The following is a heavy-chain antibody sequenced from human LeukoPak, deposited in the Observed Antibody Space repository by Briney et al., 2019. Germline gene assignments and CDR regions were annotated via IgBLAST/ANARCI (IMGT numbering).Heavy chain of an antibody. D-gene: IGHD6-25*01. J-gene: IGHJ6*04. Sequence: ASVKVSCKVSGYTLTELSMHWVRQAPGKGLEWMGGFDPEDGETIYAQKFQGRVTMTEDTSTDTAYMELSSLRSEDTDVYYCATDGTAGSLYYYYGMDVWGKGTTVSVSS. CDR1: GYTLTELS. V-gene: IGHV1-24*01. CDR2: FDPEDGET. CDR3: ATDGTAGSLYYYYGMDV.